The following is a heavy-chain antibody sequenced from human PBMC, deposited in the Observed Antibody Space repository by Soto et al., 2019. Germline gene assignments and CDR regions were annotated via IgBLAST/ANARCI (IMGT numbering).Heavy chain of an antibody. J-gene: IGHJ4*02. CDR2: IYYSGST. CDR1: GGSISSGDYY. CDR3: ARDLAYYDSSGYYLYYFDY. Sequence: PSETLSLTCTVSGGSISSGDYYWSWIRQPPGKGLEWIGYIYYSGSTYYNPSLKSRVTISVDTSKNQFSLKLSSVTAADTAVYYCARDLAYYDSSGYYLYYFDYWGQGTLVTVSS. V-gene: IGHV4-30-4*01. D-gene: IGHD3-22*01.